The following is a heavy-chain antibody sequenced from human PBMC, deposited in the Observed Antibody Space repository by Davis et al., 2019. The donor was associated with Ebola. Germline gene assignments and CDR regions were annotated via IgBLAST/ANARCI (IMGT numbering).Heavy chain of an antibody. J-gene: IGHJ4*02. CDR1: GGSISSGDYY. V-gene: IGHV4-30-4*01. CDR3: AILVVPAATGDDY. CDR2: IYYSGST. Sequence: PSETLSLTCTVSGGSISSGDYYWSWIRQPPGKGLEWIGYIYYSGSTYYDPSLKSRVTISVDTSKNQFSLKLSSVTAADTAVYYCAILVVPAATGDDYWGQGTLVTVSS. D-gene: IGHD2-2*01.